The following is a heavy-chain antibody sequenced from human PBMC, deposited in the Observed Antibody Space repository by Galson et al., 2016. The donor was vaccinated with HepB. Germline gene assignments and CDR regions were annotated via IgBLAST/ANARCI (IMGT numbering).Heavy chain of an antibody. CDR3: AREYSSYAFDI. Sequence: SVKVSCKASGYTFTNYAMNWVRQPPGHRLEWMGWINPGNGDTNYAQQFQGRVSFTRDTSAKIAYMELSSLRSEDTAVYYCAREYSSYAFDIWGQGTMVTVSS. D-gene: IGHD2-15*01. V-gene: IGHV1-3*01. CDR2: INPGNGDT. J-gene: IGHJ3*02. CDR1: GYTFTNYA.